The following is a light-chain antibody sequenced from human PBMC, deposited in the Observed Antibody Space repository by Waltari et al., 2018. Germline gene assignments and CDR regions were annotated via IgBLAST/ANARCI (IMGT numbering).Light chain of an antibody. CDR2: GAS. CDR1: QSVSRT. CDR3: QHYVRLPAT. J-gene: IGKJ1*01. Sequence: EIVLTQSPGTLSLYPGERATLSCRASQSVSRTLAWYQQKPGQAPKLLIYGASISATDIPDRFTGSGSGTDFSLTISSLEPEDFAIYFCQHYVRLPATFGQGTKVEIK. V-gene: IGKV3-20*01.